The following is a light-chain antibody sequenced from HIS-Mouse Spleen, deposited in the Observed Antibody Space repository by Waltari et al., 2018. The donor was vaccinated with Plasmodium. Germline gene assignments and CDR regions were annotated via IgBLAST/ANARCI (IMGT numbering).Light chain of an antibody. CDR3: QQRSNWPRVLT. CDR2: DAA. CDR1: QSVSSY. Sequence: EIVLTQSPATLSLSPGERATLSCRASQSVSSYLAWSQQNPGQAPRLLIYDAANRATGIPARFSGRGSGTDFTLTISSLEPEDFAVYYCQQRSNWPRVLTFGGGTKVEIK. J-gene: IGKJ4*01. V-gene: IGKV3-11*01.